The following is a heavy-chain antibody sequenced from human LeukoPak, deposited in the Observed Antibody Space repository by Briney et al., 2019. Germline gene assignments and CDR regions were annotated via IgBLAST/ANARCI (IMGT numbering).Heavy chain of an antibody. D-gene: IGHD2-15*01. CDR3: ARQHCSGGDCYFFD. J-gene: IGHJ4*02. CDR1: GFTFSNYG. CDR2: IWYDGNNK. Sequence: GGSLRLSCAASGFTFSNYGMHWVRQAPGKGLEWVALIWYDGNNKYYADSVKGRFTISRDNSKNTLYLQSNSLRAEDTAVYYCARQHCSGGDCYFFDWGQGTLVTVSS. V-gene: IGHV3-33*01.